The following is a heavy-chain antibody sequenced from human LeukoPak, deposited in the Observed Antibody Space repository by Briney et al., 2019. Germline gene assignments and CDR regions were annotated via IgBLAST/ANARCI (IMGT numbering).Heavy chain of an antibody. V-gene: IGHV3-11*03. Sequence: GCSLRLSCATSAFSFTDYHMNRYRHPPGKEQEQISNIRTTAEGAKYAYYADSVKGRVTISRDDGKNTLYLHMNSLRDDDTAVYYCATDQRYAFDYWGQGILVTVSS. CDR2: IRTTAEGAKYA. J-gene: IGHJ4*02. CDR1: AFSFTDYH. D-gene: IGHD3-9*01. CDR3: ATDQRYAFDY.